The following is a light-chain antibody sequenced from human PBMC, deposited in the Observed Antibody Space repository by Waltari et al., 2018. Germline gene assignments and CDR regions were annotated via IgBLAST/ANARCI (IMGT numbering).Light chain of an antibody. J-gene: IGKJ2*03. CDR2: KAS. Sequence: DIQMTQSPSSLSASVGDKVTITCQASQSINIWLAWYQQKPGKPPKPLIYKASSLESGVPSRFSGSGSGTDFTLIISSLQPEDFATYYCHQYNSAPHRFGQGTKVEIK. V-gene: IGKV1-5*01. CDR3: HQYNSAPHR. CDR1: QSINIW.